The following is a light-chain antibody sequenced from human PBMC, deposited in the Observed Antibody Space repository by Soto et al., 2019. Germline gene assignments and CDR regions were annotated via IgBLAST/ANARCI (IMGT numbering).Light chain of an antibody. CDR3: QQYIAYPWT. V-gene: IGKV1-5*03. CDR2: RAS. CDR1: QDINIW. Sequence: DIQMTQSPSTQSASVGDRITITCRASQDINIWLAWYQQRPGQAPKVLISRASRLESGVPSRFSVSGSGTEFPLTRDSLQPEDFAVYFCQQYIAYPWTFGPGAKVDIK. J-gene: IGKJ1*01.